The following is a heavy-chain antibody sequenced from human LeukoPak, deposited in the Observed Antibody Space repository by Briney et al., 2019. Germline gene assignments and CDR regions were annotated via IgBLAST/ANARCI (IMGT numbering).Heavy chain of an antibody. CDR2: IYPGDSDT. J-gene: IGHJ5*02. CDR3: ARTYNDFWSGYESGWFDP. D-gene: IGHD3-3*01. V-gene: IGHV5-51*01. Sequence: GESLKISCKGSGYIFTSYWIGWVRQMPGKGLEWMGIIYPGDSDTRYSPSFQGQVTISADKSISTAYLQWSSLKASDTAMYYCARTYNDFWSGYESGWFDPWGQGTLVTVSS. CDR1: GYIFTSYW.